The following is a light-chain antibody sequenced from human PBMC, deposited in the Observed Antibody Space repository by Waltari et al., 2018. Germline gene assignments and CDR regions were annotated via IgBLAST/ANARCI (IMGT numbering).Light chain of an antibody. CDR3: TSYTTTKTVV. J-gene: IGLJ2*01. CDR2: DVA. V-gene: IGLV2-14*01. Sequence: QSALTQPASVSGSPGQSITISCTGTSSDIGAYNYVSWYQQHPGKAPKLMIYDVARWPSGVSNRFSGSKSGNTASLTISGLQAEDEADYYCTSYTTTKTVVFGGGTKVTVL. CDR1: SSDIGAYNY.